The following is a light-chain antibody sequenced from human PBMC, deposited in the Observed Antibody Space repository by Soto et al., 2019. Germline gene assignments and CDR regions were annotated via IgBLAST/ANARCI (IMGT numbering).Light chain of an antibody. CDR2: AAS. CDR1: QSISSY. Sequence: DLQMTQSPSSLSASVGDRVTITCRASQSISSYLNWYQQKPRKAPKLLIYAASSLQSGGPSRFSGSGSGTDFTLTISSLQPEDFATYYCQHSYSTPQTFGQGTKLEIK. V-gene: IGKV1-39*01. J-gene: IGKJ2*01. CDR3: QHSYSTPQT.